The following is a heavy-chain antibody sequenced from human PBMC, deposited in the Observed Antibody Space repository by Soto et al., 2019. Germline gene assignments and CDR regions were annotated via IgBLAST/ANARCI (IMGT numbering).Heavy chain of an antibody. CDR1: GYTFTSYA. Sequence: ASVKVSCKASGYTFTSYAMHWVRQAPGQGLEWMGWINAGNGNTKYSQKFQGRVTITRDTSASTAYMELSSLRSEDTAVYYCAREDMDYGMDVWGQGTTVTVSS. CDR3: AREDMDYGMDV. D-gene: IGHD2-15*01. CDR2: INAGNGNT. V-gene: IGHV1-3*01. J-gene: IGHJ6*02.